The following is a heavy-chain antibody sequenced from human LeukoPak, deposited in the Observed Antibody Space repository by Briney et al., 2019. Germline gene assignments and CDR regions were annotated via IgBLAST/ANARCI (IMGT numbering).Heavy chain of an antibody. CDR1: GYTFTNYD. CDR3: ARGPYCSSFSCPYWFDP. D-gene: IGHD2-2*01. V-gene: IGHV1-8*01. CDR2: MNPNSGNT. Sequence: ASVKVSCKASGYTFTNYDINWVRQATGQGLEWMGWMNPNSGNTGYAQNFQGRVTMTRNTSISTAYMELSSLRSEDTAVYYCARGPYCSSFSCPYWFDPWGQGTPVTVSS. J-gene: IGHJ5*02.